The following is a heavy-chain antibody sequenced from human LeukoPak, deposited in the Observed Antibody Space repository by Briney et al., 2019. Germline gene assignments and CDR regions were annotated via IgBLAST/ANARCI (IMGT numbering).Heavy chain of an antibody. Sequence: ASVKVSCKASGYTFTSYAMHWVRQAPGQRLEWMGWINAGNGNTKYSQEFQGRVTITRDTSASTAYMELSSLRSEDTAVYYCARASYYYYDSSGYFPRIWGQGTMVTVSS. CDR1: GYTFTSYA. V-gene: IGHV1-3*03. CDR3: ARASYYYYDSSGYFPRI. CDR2: INAGNGNT. J-gene: IGHJ3*02. D-gene: IGHD3-22*01.